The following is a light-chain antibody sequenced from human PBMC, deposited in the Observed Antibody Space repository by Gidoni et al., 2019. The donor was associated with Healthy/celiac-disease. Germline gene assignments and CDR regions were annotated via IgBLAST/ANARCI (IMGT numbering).Light chain of an antibody. CDR2: AAS. CDR1: QSISSY. V-gene: IGKV1-39*01. Sequence: DIQMTQSPSSLSASVGDRVTITCRASQSISSYLNWYQQKPGKAPQLLIYAASSLQSGVPSRFSGSGSGTDFTRTISSLQPGDFATYYCQQSYSTPGTFGQGTKLEIK. CDR3: QQSYSTPGT. J-gene: IGKJ2*02.